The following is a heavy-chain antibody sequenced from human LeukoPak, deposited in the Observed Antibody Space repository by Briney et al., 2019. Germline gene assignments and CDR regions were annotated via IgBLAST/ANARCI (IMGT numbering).Heavy chain of an antibody. CDR3: ARALGSGDFDY. V-gene: IGHV3-7*01. CDR1: GFIFSNYW. Sequence: GGSLRLSCAASGFIFSNYWMSWVRQAPGKGLEWVANIKQDESEKYYVDSVKGRFTISRDNAKNSLYLQMNSLRAEDTAVYYCARALGSGDFDYWGQGTLVTVSS. J-gene: IGHJ4*02. CDR2: IKQDESEK. D-gene: IGHD7-27*01.